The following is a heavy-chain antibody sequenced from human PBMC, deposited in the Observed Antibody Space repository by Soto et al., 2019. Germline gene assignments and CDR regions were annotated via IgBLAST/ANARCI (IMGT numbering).Heavy chain of an antibody. CDR2: ISYDGTKT. V-gene: IGHV3-30*03. D-gene: IGHD3-10*01. CDR1: GFTFSSYG. Sequence: QVQLVQSGGGVVQPGRSLRLSCAASGFTFSSYGFHWVRQAPGKGLEWVAFISYDGTKTYYADSVKGRFTISRDDSKNTLYLQMNSLRAEDTAVYYRASTLEWFGELYDLDYWGQGTLVSVSS. J-gene: IGHJ4*02. CDR3: ASTLEWFGELYDLDY.